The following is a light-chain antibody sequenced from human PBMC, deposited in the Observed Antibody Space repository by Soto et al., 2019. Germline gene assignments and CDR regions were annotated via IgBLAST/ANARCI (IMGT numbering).Light chain of an antibody. CDR2: EAS. J-gene: IGLJ1*01. CDR3: SLYTSENTYV. CDR1: STDFVSYNR. V-gene: IGLV2-18*01. Sequence: ALTQPPSVPGSPGQSVTISCTGTSTDFVSYNRVSWYQQPPGTAPKLIIYEASNRPSGVPDRFSGSKSGNTASLTISGPQAADEADYYCSLYTSENTYVFGTGTKVTVL.